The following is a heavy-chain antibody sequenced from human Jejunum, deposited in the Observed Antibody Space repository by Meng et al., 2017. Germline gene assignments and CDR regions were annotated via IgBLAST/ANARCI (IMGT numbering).Heavy chain of an antibody. J-gene: IGHJ5*01. CDR3: AKSQWFAGKLCSAGSFDS. V-gene: IGHV5-51*01. CDR1: GFNFISYW. Sequence: GESLKISCKGSGFNFISYWIAWVRQMPGKGLEWMGTISPSNSDTRYSPSFQGQVTISADKSINTAYWQWNSLQASDSAMYYCAKSQWFAGKLCSAGSFDSWGQGTLVTVSS. D-gene: IGHD3-16*01. CDR2: ISPSNSDT.